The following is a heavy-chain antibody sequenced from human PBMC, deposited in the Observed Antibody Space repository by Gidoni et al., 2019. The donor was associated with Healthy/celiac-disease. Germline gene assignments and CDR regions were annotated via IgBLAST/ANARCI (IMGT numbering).Heavy chain of an antibody. Sequence: QLQLQESGPGLVKPSETLSLTCTVSGGSISSSSYYWGWIRPPPGKGLEWIGSIYYSGSTYYNPSLKSRVTISVDTSKNQFSLKLSSVTAADTAVYYCATRGSGVTAIPPWFDPWGQGTLVTVSS. CDR2: IYYSGST. CDR3: ATRGSGVTAIPPWFDP. D-gene: IGHD2-21*02. CDR1: GGSISSSSYY. J-gene: IGHJ5*02. V-gene: IGHV4-39*01.